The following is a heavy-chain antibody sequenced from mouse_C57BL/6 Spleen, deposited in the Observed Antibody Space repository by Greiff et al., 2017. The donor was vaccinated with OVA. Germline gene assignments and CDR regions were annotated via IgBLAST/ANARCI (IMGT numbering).Heavy chain of an antibody. CDR1: GYTFTSYW. CDR2: IDPSDSET. V-gene: IGHV1-52*01. D-gene: IGHD1-1*02. Sequence: QVQLQQPGAELVRPGSSVKLSCKASGYTFTSYWMHWVKQRPIQGLEWIGNIDPSDSETHYNQKFKDKATLTVDKSSSTAYMQLSSLTSEDSAVYYCAREYDGGWFAYWGQGTLVTVSA. J-gene: IGHJ3*01. CDR3: AREYDGGWFAY.